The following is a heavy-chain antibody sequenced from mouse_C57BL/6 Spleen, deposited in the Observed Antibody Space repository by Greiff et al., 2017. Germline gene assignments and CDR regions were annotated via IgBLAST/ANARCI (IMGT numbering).Heavy chain of an antibody. Sequence: ESGPGLVKPSQSLSLTCSVTGYSITSGYYWNWIRQFPGNKLEWMGYISYDGSNNYNPSLKNRISITRDTSKNQFFLKLNSVTTEDTATYYCARDGYDGFDYWGQGTTLTVSS. CDR2: ISYDGSN. CDR1: GYSITSGYY. J-gene: IGHJ2*01. CDR3: ARDGYDGFDY. V-gene: IGHV3-6*01. D-gene: IGHD2-2*01.